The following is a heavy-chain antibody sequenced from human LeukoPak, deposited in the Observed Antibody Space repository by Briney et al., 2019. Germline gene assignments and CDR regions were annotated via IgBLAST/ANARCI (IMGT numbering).Heavy chain of an antibody. CDR3: ARYCGGDCYSMGPDY. V-gene: IGHV4-31*03. Sequence: SETLSLTCTVSGGSISSGGYYWSWIRQHPGKGLEWIGYIYYSGSTCYNPSLKSRVTISVDTSKNQFSLKLSSVTAADTAVYYCARYCGGDCYSMGPDYWGQGTLVTVSS. CDR2: IYYSGST. CDR1: GGSISSGGYY. D-gene: IGHD2-21*02. J-gene: IGHJ4*02.